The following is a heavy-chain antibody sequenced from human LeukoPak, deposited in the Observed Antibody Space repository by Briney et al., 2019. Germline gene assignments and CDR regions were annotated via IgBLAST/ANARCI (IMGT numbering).Heavy chain of an antibody. CDR1: GGSFSGYY. CDR2: INHSGST. V-gene: IGHV4-34*01. CDR3: ARLRGGSHPFDY. D-gene: IGHD1-26*01. J-gene: IGHJ4*02. Sequence: SETLSLTCAVYGGSFSGYYWSWIRQPPGKGLEWIGEINHSGSTNYNPSLKSRVTISVDTSKNQFSLKLSSVTAADTAVYYCARLRGGSHPFDYWGQGTLVTVSS.